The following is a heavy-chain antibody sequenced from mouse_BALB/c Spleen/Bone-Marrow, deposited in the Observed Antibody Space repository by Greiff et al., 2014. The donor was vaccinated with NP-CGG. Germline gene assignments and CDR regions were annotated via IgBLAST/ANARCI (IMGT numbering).Heavy chain of an antibody. J-gene: IGHJ2*01. D-gene: IGHD1-1*01. CDR2: IDPANGNT. CDR1: GFNIKDTY. CDR3: AYGSSYDYFDY. V-gene: IGHV14-3*02. Sequence: VQLQQSGAELVKPGASVKLSCTASGFNIKDTYMHWVKQRPDQGLEWIGRIDPANGNTKYDPKFQGKATITADTSSNTAYLQLSSLTSEDTAVYYCAYGSSYDYFDYWGQGTTLTVSS.